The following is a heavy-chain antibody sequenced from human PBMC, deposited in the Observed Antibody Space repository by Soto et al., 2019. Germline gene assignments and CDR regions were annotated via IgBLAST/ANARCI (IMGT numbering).Heavy chain of an antibody. CDR3: ARDPGRSSNRWRVRQGADGEYYPMDV. V-gene: IGHV1-69*06. J-gene: IGHJ6*02. Sequence: QVQLVQSGAEVKKPGSSVKVSCQASGGTFSSYGISWVRQAPGQGLEWMRGIIPIFDTAKYAQKFQGRVTITADKSTSRSYMEVRSLRTEGTAVDYCARDPGRSSNRWRVRQGADGEYYPMDVWGQGTTVTVSS. CDR1: GGTFSSYG. CDR2: IIPIFDTA. D-gene: IGHD2-2*01.